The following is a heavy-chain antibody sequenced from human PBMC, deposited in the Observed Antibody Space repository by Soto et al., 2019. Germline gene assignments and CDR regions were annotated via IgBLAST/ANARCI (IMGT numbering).Heavy chain of an antibody. D-gene: IGHD3-22*01. Sequence: EASVKVSCKASGYTFTSYGINWVRQAPGRGLEWMGWINPGNGNTKYSQQFQGRVIIDRDTSASTAYMELSSLRSEDTALYYCAKLYDSSGRDFWGQGTLVTVSS. CDR2: INPGNGNT. CDR1: GYTFTSYG. V-gene: IGHV1-3*01. CDR3: AKLYDSSGRDF. J-gene: IGHJ4*02.